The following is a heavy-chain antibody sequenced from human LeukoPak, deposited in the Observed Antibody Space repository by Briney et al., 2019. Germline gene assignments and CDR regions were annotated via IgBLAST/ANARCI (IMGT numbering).Heavy chain of an antibody. J-gene: IGHJ4*02. D-gene: IGHD2-2*01. CDR1: GYNFGGYW. Sequence: GESLKISCEASGYNFGGYWMGWVRQVPGQGLEWMGIIYPGDSDTRYSPSFQGQVTISADKSISTAYLQWSSLKASDTAMYYCARTPPTGCSSNSCYFDYWGQGTLVTVSS. CDR3: ARTPPTGCSSNSCYFDY. V-gene: IGHV5-51*01. CDR2: IYPGDSDT.